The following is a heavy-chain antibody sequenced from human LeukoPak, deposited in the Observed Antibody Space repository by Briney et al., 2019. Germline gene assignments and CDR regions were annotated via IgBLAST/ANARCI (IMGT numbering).Heavy chain of an antibody. CDR3: ARLSTVTNFDY. Sequence: PSETLSLTCTVSGGSISSSSYYWGWIRQPPGKGLEWIGSIYYSGSTYYNPSLKSRVTISVDTSKNQFSLKLSSVTAADTAVYYCARLSTVTNFDYWGQGTLVTVSS. CDR1: GGSISSSSYY. J-gene: IGHJ4*02. CDR2: IYYSGST. V-gene: IGHV4-39*01. D-gene: IGHD4-17*01.